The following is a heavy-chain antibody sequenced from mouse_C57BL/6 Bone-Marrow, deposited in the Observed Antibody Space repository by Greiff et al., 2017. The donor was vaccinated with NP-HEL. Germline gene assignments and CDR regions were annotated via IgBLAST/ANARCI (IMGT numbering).Heavy chain of an antibody. CDR1: GFNIKDDY. CDR3: TTRSYYYGSSRDY. V-gene: IGHV14-4*01. D-gene: IGHD1-1*01. CDR2: IDPENGDT. J-gene: IGHJ2*01. Sequence: VQLQQSGAELVRPGASVKLSCTASGFNIKDDYMHWVKQRPEQGLEWIGWIDPENGDTEYASKFQGKATITADTSSNTAYLQLSSLTSENTAVYYFTTRSYYYGSSRDYWGQGTTLTVSS.